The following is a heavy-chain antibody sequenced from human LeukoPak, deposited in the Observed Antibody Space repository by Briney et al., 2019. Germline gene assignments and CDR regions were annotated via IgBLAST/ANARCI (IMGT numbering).Heavy chain of an antibody. V-gene: IGHV3-23*01. CDR2: ISGSGGTT. CDR1: GFTFSSYA. J-gene: IGHJ4*02. D-gene: IGHD6-13*01. Sequence: GGSLRLPCAAPGFTFSSYAMIWVRQAPGKGLEGVSAISGSGGTTYYADSVRGLFTISGDNSKNTLYLQINSLRAEDTAEYYGAKSPARGAAGYFDYWGQGTLVTVSS. CDR3: AKSPARGAAGYFDY.